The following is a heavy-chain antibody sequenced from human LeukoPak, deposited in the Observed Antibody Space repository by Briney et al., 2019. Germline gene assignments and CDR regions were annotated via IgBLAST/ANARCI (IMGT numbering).Heavy chain of an antibody. CDR2: INPNSGGT. CDR3: ARVLPRFYYYYYGMDV. CDR1: GYTFTGYY. J-gene: IGHJ6*02. D-gene: IGHD3-3*01. V-gene: IGHV1-2*02. Sequence: ASVKVSCKASGYTFTGYYMHWVRQAPGQGLEWMGWINPNSGGTTYAQKFQGRVTMTRDTSISTAYMELSRLRSDDTAVYYCARVLPRFYYYYYGMDVWGQGTTVTVSS.